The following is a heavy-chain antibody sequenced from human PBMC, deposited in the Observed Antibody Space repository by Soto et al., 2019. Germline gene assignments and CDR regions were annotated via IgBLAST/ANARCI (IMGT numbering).Heavy chain of an antibody. CDR1: GFTFSSYA. CDR2: ISYDGSNK. Sequence: PGGSLRLSCAASGFTFSSYAMHWVRQAPGKGLEWVAVISYDGSNKYYADSVKGRFTISRDNSKNTLYLQMNSLRAEDTAVYYCAREYYYDSSGYHAEYFQHWGQGTLVTVSS. D-gene: IGHD3-22*01. CDR3: AREYYYDSSGYHAEYFQH. J-gene: IGHJ1*01. V-gene: IGHV3-30-3*01.